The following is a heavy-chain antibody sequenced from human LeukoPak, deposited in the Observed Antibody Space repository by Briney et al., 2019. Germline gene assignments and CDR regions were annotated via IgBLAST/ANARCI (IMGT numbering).Heavy chain of an antibody. Sequence: SETLSLTCTVSGGSINSYYWSWIRQPPGKGLEWIGYISYSGTTNYSPSLKSRVTISVDTSKNQFSLKLSSVTAADTAVYYCARHGGWYPYFDYWGQGTLVTVSS. CDR2: ISYSGTT. J-gene: IGHJ4*02. V-gene: IGHV4-59*08. CDR1: GGSINSYY. D-gene: IGHD2-15*01. CDR3: ARHGGWYPYFDY.